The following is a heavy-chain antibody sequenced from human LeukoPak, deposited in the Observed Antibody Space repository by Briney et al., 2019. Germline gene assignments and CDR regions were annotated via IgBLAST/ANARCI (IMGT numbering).Heavy chain of an antibody. Sequence: DSVKVSCKASGYTFTGYYMHWVRQAPGQGLEWMGWINPNRGGTNYAQKFQGRVTMTRDTSISTAYMELSRLRSDDTAVYYCAIEARGFSYGYDWGQGTLVSVST. CDR3: AIEARGFSYGYD. CDR1: GYTFTGYY. J-gene: IGHJ4*02. V-gene: IGHV1-2*02. D-gene: IGHD5-18*01. CDR2: INPNRGGT.